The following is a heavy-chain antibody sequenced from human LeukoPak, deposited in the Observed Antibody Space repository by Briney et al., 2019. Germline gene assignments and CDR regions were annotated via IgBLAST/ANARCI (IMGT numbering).Heavy chain of an antibody. Sequence: PGRSLRLSCAASGFTFSSYGMHWVRQAPGKGLEWVAVISYDGSNKYYADSMKGRFTISRDNSKNTLYLQMNSLRVEDTAVYYCAKGQNDYGDYARYYYYYYGMDVWGQGTTVTVSS. V-gene: IGHV3-30*18. D-gene: IGHD4-17*01. J-gene: IGHJ6*02. CDR3: AKGQNDYGDYARYYYYYYGMDV. CDR2: ISYDGSNK. CDR1: GFTFSSYG.